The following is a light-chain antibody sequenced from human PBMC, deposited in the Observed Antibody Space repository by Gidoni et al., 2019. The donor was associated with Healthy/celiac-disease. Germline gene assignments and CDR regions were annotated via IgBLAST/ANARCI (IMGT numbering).Light chain of an antibody. CDR2: WAS. J-gene: IGKJ3*01. CDR3: QQYYSTPFT. CDR1: QSVLYSSNNKNY. Sequence: DIVLTKSPDSLAWSLGERATINCKSNQSVLYSSNNKNYLAWYQQKPGQPPKLLIYWASTRESGVPDRFSGSGSGTDFTLTISSLQAEDVAVYYCQQYYSTPFTFGPGTKVDIK. V-gene: IGKV4-1*01.